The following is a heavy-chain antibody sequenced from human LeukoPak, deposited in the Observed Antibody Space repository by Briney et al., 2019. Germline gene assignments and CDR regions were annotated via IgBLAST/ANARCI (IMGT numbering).Heavy chain of an antibody. V-gene: IGHV4-39*01. D-gene: IGHD3-22*01. CDR2: IYYSGST. Sequence: SETLSLTCTVSGGSISSGNSCWGWIRQPPGKGLEWIGSIYYSGSTFHNPSLKSRVTISVDTSKNQFSLKLSSVTTADTAVYYCARRGYYDTSGFFYWGQGTLVTVSS. J-gene: IGHJ4*02. CDR1: GGSISSGNSC. CDR3: ARRGYYDTSGFFY.